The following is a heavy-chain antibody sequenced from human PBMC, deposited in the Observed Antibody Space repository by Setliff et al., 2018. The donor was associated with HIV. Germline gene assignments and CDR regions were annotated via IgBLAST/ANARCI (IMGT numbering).Heavy chain of an antibody. J-gene: IGHJ3*02. D-gene: IGHD6-19*01. CDR3: ARDRGCSSRNGAFDI. CDR1: GGSISSSSYY. Sequence: PSETLSLTCTVSGGSISSSSYYWGWIRQPPGKGLEWIGSIYYSGSTYYNPSLKSRVTRSVDTSKNQFSLKLSAVTAPDTAVYYCARDRGCSSRNGAFDIWGQGTMGTVSS. CDR2: IYYSGST. V-gene: IGHV4-39*07.